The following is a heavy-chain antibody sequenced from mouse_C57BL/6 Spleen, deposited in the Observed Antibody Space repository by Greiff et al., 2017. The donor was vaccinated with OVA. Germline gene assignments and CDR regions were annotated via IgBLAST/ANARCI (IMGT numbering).Heavy chain of an antibody. CDR2: IWTGGGT. D-gene: IGHD1-1*01. CDR3: ARITTVVDWYFDV. J-gene: IGHJ1*03. V-gene: IGHV2-9-1*01. CDR1: GFSLTSYA. Sequence: VQLQQSGPGLVAPSQSLSITCTVSGFSLTSYAISWVRQPPGKGLEWLGVIWTGGGTNYNSALKSRLSISKDNSKSQVFLKMNSLQPDDTARYYCARITTVVDWYFDVWGTGTTVTVSS.